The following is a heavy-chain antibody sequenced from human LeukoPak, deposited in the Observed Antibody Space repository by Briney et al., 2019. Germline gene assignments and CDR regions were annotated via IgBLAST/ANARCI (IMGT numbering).Heavy chain of an antibody. CDR2: ITNDGSST. V-gene: IGHV3-74*01. CDR3: ARLVDTAMVTEHYFDY. D-gene: IGHD5-18*01. J-gene: IGHJ4*02. Sequence: GGSLRLSCAASGLTFSSHWMHWVRQAPGKGLVWVSRITNDGSSTTYADSVKGRFTISRDNARNSLYLQMNSLRAEDTAVYYCARLVDTAMVTEHYFDYWGQGTLVTVSS. CDR1: GLTFSSHW.